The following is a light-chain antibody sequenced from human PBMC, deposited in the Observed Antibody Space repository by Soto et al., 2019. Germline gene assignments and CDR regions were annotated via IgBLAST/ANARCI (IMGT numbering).Light chain of an antibody. CDR3: QQLNSYPPT. Sequence: DIQLTQSPSFLSASVGDRVTITCRASQGISSYLAWYQQKPGKAPKFLIYAASTLQSGVPSRFSGSGSGTEFTLTISSLQPEDFATYYCQQLNSYPPTFGGGTKVEIK. CDR2: AAS. J-gene: IGKJ4*01. V-gene: IGKV1-9*01. CDR1: QGISSY.